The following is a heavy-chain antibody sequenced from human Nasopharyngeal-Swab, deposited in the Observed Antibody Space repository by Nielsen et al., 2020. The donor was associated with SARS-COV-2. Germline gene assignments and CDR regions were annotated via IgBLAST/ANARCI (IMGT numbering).Heavy chain of an antibody. Sequence: SLKISCAASGFTFDDYAMHWVRQAPGKGLEWVSGISWNSGSIGYADSVKGRFTISRDNAKYSLYLQMNSLRAEDTALYYCASDSSSWYAYFDYWGQGTLVTVSS. J-gene: IGHJ4*02. CDR3: ASDSSSWYAYFDY. CDR2: ISWNSGSI. V-gene: IGHV3-9*01. CDR1: GFTFDDYA. D-gene: IGHD6-13*01.